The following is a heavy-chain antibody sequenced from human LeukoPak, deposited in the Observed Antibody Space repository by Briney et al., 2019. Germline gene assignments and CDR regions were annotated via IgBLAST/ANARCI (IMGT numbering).Heavy chain of an antibody. CDR3: AKDRGTYGDYVNYYHYMDV. Sequence: SGGSLRLSCAASGFTFKTYVMHWVRQAPGKGLEWVAFIPNDGSKKYYADSVKGRFTISRDNSKNTLYLQMNSLRAEDTAVYYCAKDRGTYGDYVNYYHYMDVWGKGTTVTVSS. CDR1: GFTFKTYV. CDR2: IPNDGSKK. J-gene: IGHJ6*03. D-gene: IGHD4-17*01. V-gene: IGHV3-30*02.